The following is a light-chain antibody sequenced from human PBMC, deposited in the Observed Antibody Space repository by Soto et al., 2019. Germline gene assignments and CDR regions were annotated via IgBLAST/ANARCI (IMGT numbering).Light chain of an antibody. Sequence: QSVLTQPPSVFGAPGQRVTISCTGSSSNIGAGYDVHWYQQLPGTAPKLLIYGNSNRPSGVPDRFSGSKSGTSASLAITGLQAEDVADYYCQSYDSSLSGWVFGGGTKLTVL. V-gene: IGLV1-40*01. J-gene: IGLJ3*02. CDR1: SSNIGAGYD. CDR3: QSYDSSLSGWV. CDR2: GNS.